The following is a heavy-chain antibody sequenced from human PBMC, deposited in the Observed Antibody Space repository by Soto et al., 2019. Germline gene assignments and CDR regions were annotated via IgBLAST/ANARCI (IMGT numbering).Heavy chain of an antibody. CDR3: ATMGTPATGLYFCDY. CDR2: ISYSGST. J-gene: IGHJ4*02. V-gene: IGHV4-30-4*01. Sequence: QVQLQESGPGLVKPSQTLSLTCTVSGGSISSGNYYWSWIRQPPGKGLEWIGFISYSGSTYYRTSLKSRVTISVDTSKSQFALNLSFVTAADTAVYYCATMGTPATGLYFCDYWGQGSLVTVSS. D-gene: IGHD2-15*01. CDR1: GGSISSGNYY.